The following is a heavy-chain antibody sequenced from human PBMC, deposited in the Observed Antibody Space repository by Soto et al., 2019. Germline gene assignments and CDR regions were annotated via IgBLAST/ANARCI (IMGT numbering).Heavy chain of an antibody. CDR3: VRAFPWFDP. Sequence: SETLSLTCAVSGGSISSGGYSWSWIRQPPGKGLEWIGYIYHSGSTYYNPSLKSRVTISVDRSKNQFSLKLSSVTAADTAVYYCVRAFPWFDPWGQGTLVTVSS. J-gene: IGHJ5*02. CDR1: GGSISSGGYS. V-gene: IGHV4-30-2*01. CDR2: IYHSGST.